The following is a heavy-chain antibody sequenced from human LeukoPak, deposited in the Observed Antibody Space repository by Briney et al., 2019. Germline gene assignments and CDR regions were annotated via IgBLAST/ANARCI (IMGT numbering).Heavy chain of an antibody. CDR1: GFTFSSYS. V-gene: IGHV3-21*01. D-gene: IGHD3-22*01. Sequence: GGSLRLSCATSGFTFSSYSMNWVRQAPGKGLEWVSSISSSSNYIDYADSLKGRFTISRDNAKNSLYLQMNSLRAEDTAVYYCARGDSSGYYYYVYWGQGTLVTVSS. CDR3: ARGDSSGYYYYVY. CDR2: ISSSSNYI. J-gene: IGHJ4*02.